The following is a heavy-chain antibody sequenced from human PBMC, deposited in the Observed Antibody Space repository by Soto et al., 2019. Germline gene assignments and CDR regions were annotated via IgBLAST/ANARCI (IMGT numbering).Heavy chain of an antibody. CDR3: TSEYYITIVIVRLNY. Sequence: EVQLVESGGDLVKPGGSLRLSCAASGFTFSNAWINWVRQAPGKGLEWVGRIKSKTDGGTTDFAAPVKRRFAISRDVSKNMVYLQMNSLKSEDTAVYYCTSEYYITIVIVRLNYWGHGTLVTVSS. CDR1: GFTFSNAW. D-gene: IGHD3-22*01. V-gene: IGHV3-15*07. CDR2: IKSKTDGGTT. J-gene: IGHJ4*01.